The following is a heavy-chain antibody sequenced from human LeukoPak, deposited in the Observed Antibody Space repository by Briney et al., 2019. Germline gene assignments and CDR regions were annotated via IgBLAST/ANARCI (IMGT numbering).Heavy chain of an antibody. D-gene: IGHD2-2*01. Sequence: KPSETLSLTCAVYGGSFSGYYWSWIRQPPGKGLEWIGEINHSGSTNYNPSLKSRVTISVDTSKNQFSLKLSSVTAADTAVYYCARDVPAAPMGYFDYWGQGTLVTVSS. V-gene: IGHV4-34*01. CDR3: ARDVPAAPMGYFDY. CDR1: GGSFSGYY. J-gene: IGHJ4*02. CDR2: INHSGST.